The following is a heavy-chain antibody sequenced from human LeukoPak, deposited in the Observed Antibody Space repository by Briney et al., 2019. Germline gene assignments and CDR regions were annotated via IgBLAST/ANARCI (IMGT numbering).Heavy chain of an antibody. D-gene: IGHD3-3*01. CDR3: ARDSGGWFGDFWSGDPYYFDY. CDR2: TSGSGGST. Sequence: GGSLRLSCAASGFTFSRHAMSWVRQAPGKGLEWVSATSGSGGSTYYADSVKGRFTISRDNSKNTLYLQMDSLRVEDTAVYYCARDSGGWFGDFWSGDPYYFDYWGQGTLVTVSS. J-gene: IGHJ4*02. CDR1: GFTFSRHA. V-gene: IGHV3-23*01.